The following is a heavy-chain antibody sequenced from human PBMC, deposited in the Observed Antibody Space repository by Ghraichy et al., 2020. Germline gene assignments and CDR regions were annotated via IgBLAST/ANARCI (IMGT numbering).Heavy chain of an antibody. CDR1: GFTFSSYS. J-gene: IGHJ3*02. Sequence: GGSLRLSCAASGFTFSSYSMNWVRQAPGKGLEWVSSISSSSSYIYYADSVKGRFTISRDNAKNSLYLQMNSLRAEDTAVYYCARDSENIVATIGAFDIWGQGTMVTVSS. CDR3: ARDSENIVATIGAFDI. D-gene: IGHD5-12*01. V-gene: IGHV3-21*01. CDR2: ISSSSSYI.